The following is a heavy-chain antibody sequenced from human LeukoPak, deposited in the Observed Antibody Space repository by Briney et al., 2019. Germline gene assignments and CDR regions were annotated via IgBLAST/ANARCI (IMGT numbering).Heavy chain of an antibody. D-gene: IGHD6-19*01. J-gene: IGHJ5*02. V-gene: IGHV3-7*01. Sequence: PGGSLRLSCAASGFTFSSYWMSWVRQAPGKGLEWVANIKQDGSEKYYVDSVKGRFTIYRDNAKNSLYLQMNSLRAEDTAVYYCAREYSSGWLGWFDPWGQGTLVTVSS. CDR2: IKQDGSEK. CDR3: AREYSSGWLGWFDP. CDR1: GFTFSSYW.